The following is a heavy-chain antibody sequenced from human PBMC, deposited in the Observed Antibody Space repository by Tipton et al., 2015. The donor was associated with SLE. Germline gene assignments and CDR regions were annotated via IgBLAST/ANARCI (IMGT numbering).Heavy chain of an antibody. CDR2: IHTSGST. CDR1: GGSITIFY. CDR3: VRINSGASRPFDY. J-gene: IGHJ4*02. V-gene: IGHV4-4*08. Sequence: TLSLTCTVPGGSITIFYWCWIRPPPGKGLGWIGYIHTSGSTNYNPSLKSRVPISVDTSKNQFSLKLSSVTAADTAVYYCVRINSGASRPFDYWGQGMLVAVSS. D-gene: IGHD1-26*01.